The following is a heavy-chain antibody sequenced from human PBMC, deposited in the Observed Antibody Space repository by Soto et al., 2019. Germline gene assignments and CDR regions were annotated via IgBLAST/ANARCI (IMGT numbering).Heavy chain of an antibody. J-gene: IGHJ6*02. V-gene: IGHV4-59*01. CDR3: ARDRRYYYDSSGYYDGMDV. D-gene: IGHD3-22*01. Sequence: QVQLQESGPGLVKPSETLSLTCTVSGGSISSYYWSWIRQPPGKGLEWIGYIYYSGSTNYNPSLKSRVTISVDTSKNQFSLKLSSVTAADTAVYYCARDRRYYYDSSGYYDGMDVWGQGTTVTVSS. CDR2: IYYSGST. CDR1: GGSISSYY.